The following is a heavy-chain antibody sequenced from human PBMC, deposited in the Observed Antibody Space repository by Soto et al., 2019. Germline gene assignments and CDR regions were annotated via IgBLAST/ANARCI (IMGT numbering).Heavy chain of an antibody. Sequence: PSETLSLTCAVYGGSFSGYYWSWIRQPPGKGLEWIGEINHSGSTNYNPSLKSRVTISVDTSKNQFSLKLSSVTAADTAVYYCARRRGAAADSHYYYYGMDVWGQGTTVTVSS. V-gene: IGHV4-34*01. CDR2: INHSGST. J-gene: IGHJ6*02. CDR1: GGSFSGYY. CDR3: ARRRGAAADSHYYYYGMDV. D-gene: IGHD6-13*01.